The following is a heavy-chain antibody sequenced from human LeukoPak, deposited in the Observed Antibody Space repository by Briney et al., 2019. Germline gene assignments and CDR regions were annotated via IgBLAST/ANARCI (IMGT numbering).Heavy chain of an antibody. CDR2: INHSGST. CDR1: GGSFSGYY. D-gene: IGHD3-16*02. J-gene: IGHJ3*02. V-gene: IGHV4-34*01. CDR3: ARERLQPYDYIWGSYRYTGHDAFDI. Sequence: SETLSLTCAVYGGSFSGYYWSWIRQPPGKGLEWIGEINHSGSTNYNPSLKSRGTISVDTSKNQFSLKLSSVTAADTAVYYCARERLQPYDYIWGSYRYTGHDAFDIWGQGTMVTVSS.